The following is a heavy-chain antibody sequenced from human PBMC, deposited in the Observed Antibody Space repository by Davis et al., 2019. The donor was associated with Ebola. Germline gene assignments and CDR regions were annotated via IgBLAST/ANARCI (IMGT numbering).Heavy chain of an antibody. CDR3: AKDLGELRDS. D-gene: IGHD1-26*01. V-gene: IGHV3-23*01. CDR2: IINSGDRP. Sequence: PGGSLRLSCAASGFAFSSYAMSWVRQAPGKGLEWVSAIINSGDRPYYADSVKGRFTISRDNSKNVLYLQMNSLRAEDTAVYYCAKDLGELRDSWGQGTLVTVSS. J-gene: IGHJ4*02. CDR1: GFAFSSYA.